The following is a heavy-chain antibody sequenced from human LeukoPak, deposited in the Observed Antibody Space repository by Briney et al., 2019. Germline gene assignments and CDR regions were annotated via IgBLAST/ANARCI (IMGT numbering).Heavy chain of an antibody. V-gene: IGHV4-59*08. Sequence: SETLSLTCTVSGGSISTYYWSWIRQPPGKGLEYIGYIYYSGSTNYNPSLKSRVTISVDTSKNQFSLKLTSVTAADTALYYCARRRRDSSGYYSPKYYFDYWGQGTLVTVSS. J-gene: IGHJ4*02. CDR1: GGSISTYY. CDR3: ARRRRDSSGYYSPKYYFDY. CDR2: IYYSGST. D-gene: IGHD3-22*01.